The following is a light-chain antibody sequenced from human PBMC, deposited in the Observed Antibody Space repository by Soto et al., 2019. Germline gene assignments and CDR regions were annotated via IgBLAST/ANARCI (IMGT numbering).Light chain of an antibody. J-gene: IGKJ5*01. V-gene: IGKV3-20*01. CDR2: DAS. CDR1: QSLNSSY. Sequence: DIVLTHSPGTLSLSPGERATLSCRASQSLNSSYLAWYQQKPGQALRLLIYDASSRATGIPDRFSGSGSGTDFTLTISRLEPEDSAVYYCQQYGSSPPITFGQGTRLEIK. CDR3: QQYGSSPPIT.